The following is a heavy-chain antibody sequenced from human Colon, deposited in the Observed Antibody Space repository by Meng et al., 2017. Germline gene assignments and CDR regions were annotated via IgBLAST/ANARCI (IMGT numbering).Heavy chain of an antibody. J-gene: IGHJ3*02. CDR1: GFTFSSYE. D-gene: IGHD3-22*01. CDR3: AMSNYDSSGLSRQRDAFDI. CDR2: ISSSGSTI. Sequence: GESLKISCAASGFTFSSYEMNWVRQAPGKGLEWVSYISSSGSTIYYADSVKGRFTISRDNAKNSLYLQMNSLRAEDTAVYYCAMSNYDSSGLSRQRDAFDIWGQGTMVT. V-gene: IGHV3-48*03.